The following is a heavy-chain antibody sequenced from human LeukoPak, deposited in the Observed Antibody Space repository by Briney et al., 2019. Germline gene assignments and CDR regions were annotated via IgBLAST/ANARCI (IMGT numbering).Heavy chain of an antibody. CDR3: ARGEGFMVRPSDDAFDI. Sequence: GGSLRLSCAASGFTFSSYAMHWVRQAPGKGLEWVAVISYDGSNKYYADSVKGRFTISRDNSKNTLYLQMNSLRAEDTAVYYCARGEGFMVRPSDDAFDIWGQGTMVTVSS. V-gene: IGHV3-30-3*01. CDR2: ISYDGSNK. J-gene: IGHJ3*02. CDR1: GFTFSSYA. D-gene: IGHD3-10*01.